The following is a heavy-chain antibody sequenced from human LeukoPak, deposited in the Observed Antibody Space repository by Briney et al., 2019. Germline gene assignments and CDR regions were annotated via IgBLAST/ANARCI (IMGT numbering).Heavy chain of an antibody. CDR1: GDTFSSYA. V-gene: IGHV1-69*13. D-gene: IGHD6-19*01. Sequence: ASVKVSCKASGDTFSSYAISWVRQAPGQGLEWMGGIIPLFGTANYAQKFQGRVTITADGSATTAYMELSSLRSEDTAVYYYARVDGPISIAVAGPFVNWGQGTLVSVSS. CDR2: IIPLFGTA. CDR3: ARVDGPISIAVAGPFVN. J-gene: IGHJ4*02.